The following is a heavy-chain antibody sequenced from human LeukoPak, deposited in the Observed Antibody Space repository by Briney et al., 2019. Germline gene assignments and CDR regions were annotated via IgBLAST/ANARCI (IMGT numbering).Heavy chain of an antibody. CDR1: GFIVSSCY. CDR3: ARAAYDSNGYTANHDY. CDR2: LYSDGTT. D-gene: IGHD3-22*01. Sequence: PGGSLRLSCAASGFIVSSCYMSWVRQAPGKGLEWVSVLYSDGTTYYADSVKGRFTISRDNSKNTLYLQMDNLRVEDAAVYYCARAAYDSNGYTANHDYWGQGTLVTVSS. V-gene: IGHV3-53*01. J-gene: IGHJ4*02.